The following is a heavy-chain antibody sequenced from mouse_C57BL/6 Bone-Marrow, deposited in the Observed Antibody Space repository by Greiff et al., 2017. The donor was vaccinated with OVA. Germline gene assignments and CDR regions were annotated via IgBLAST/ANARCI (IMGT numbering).Heavy chain of an antibody. Sequence: VQLQQPGAELVKPGASVKLSCKASGYTFTSYWMHWVKQRPGQGLEWIGMIHPNSGSTNYNEKFKSKATLTVDKSSSTAYMQLSSLTAEDSAVYYCANYDYDLAWFAYWGQGTLVTVSA. V-gene: IGHV1-64*01. CDR3: ANYDYDLAWFAY. CDR1: GYTFTSYW. J-gene: IGHJ3*01. D-gene: IGHD2-4*01. CDR2: IHPNSGST.